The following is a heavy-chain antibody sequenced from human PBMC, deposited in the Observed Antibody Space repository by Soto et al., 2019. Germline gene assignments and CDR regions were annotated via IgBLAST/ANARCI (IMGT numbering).Heavy chain of an antibody. Sequence: QVQLVQSGAEVKKPGASVKVSCKASGYTFTSYAMQWVRQAPGQRLEWMGWINAGNGNTKYSQKFQGRVTITRDTSASTAYMELSSLRSEDTAVYYCARGALWFGEFADIWGQGTMVTVSS. J-gene: IGHJ3*02. CDR3: ARGALWFGEFADI. CDR1: GYTFTSYA. CDR2: INAGNGNT. V-gene: IGHV1-3*01. D-gene: IGHD3-10*01.